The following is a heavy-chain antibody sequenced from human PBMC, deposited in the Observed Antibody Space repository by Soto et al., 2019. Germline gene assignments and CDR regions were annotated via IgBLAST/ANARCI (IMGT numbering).Heavy chain of an antibody. V-gene: IGHV1-3*01. CDR1: GYTFTSYG. CDR2: INAANGDT. Sequence: ASVKVSCKASGYTFTSYGIHWVRQAPGQRLEWMGWINAANGDTKYSPKFQGRVTITRDTSASTAYMELSSLRSEDTAVYYCVRRHVSATGIDWFDPWGQGTLVTV. CDR3: VRRHVSATGIDWFDP. J-gene: IGHJ5*02. D-gene: IGHD6-13*01.